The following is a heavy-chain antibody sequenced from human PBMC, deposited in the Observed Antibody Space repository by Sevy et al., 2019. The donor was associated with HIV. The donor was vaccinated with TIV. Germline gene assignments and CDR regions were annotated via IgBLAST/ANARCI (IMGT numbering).Heavy chain of an antibody. Sequence: ASVKVSCKASGYTFTGYYMHWVRQAPGQGLEWMGWINPNSGGTNNAQKVQGRVTMTRDTSISTAYMELSRLRSDDTAVYYCARDLNDFWSGYLYYYYGMDVWCQGTTVTVSS. CDR3: ARDLNDFWSGYLYYYYGMDV. V-gene: IGHV1-2*02. CDR1: GYTFTGYY. J-gene: IGHJ6*02. D-gene: IGHD3-3*01. CDR2: INPNSGGT.